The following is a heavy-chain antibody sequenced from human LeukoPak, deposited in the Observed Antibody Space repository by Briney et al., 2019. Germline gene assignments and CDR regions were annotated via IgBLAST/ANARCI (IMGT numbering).Heavy chain of an antibody. CDR2: ISSSSTI. V-gene: IGHV3-48*01. CDR1: GFTFSSYS. J-gene: IGHJ6*03. Sequence: GGSLRLSCAASGFTFSSYSMNWVRQAPGKGLEWVSYISSSSTIYYADSVKGRFTISRDNAKNSLYLQMNSLRAEDTAVYYCARDQPSYCSSTSCPMHYYYMDVWGKGTTVTVSS. D-gene: IGHD2-2*01. CDR3: ARDQPSYCSSTSCPMHYYYMDV.